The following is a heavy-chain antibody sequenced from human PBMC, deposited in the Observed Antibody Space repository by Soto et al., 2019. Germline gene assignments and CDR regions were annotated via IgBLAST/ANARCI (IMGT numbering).Heavy chain of an antibody. J-gene: IGHJ6*02. Sequence: GGSLRLSCTASGFTFSSYGMHWVRQAPGKGLEWVAVISYDGSNKYNADSVKRRCTISRDNSKNTLYLQMNSLRAEDTAVYYCAKVPYRNYYYSTVWTSGAKGPRSPSP. V-gene: IGHV3-30*18. D-gene: IGHD4-4*01. CDR2: ISYDGSNK. CDR3: AKVPYRNYYYSTVWTS. CDR1: GFTFSSYG.